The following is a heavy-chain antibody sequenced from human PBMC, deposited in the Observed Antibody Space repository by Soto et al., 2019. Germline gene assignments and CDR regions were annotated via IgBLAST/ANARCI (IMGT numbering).Heavy chain of an antibody. Sequence: EVQLVESGGGLVQPGGSLRLSCAASGFTVSSNYMSWVRQAPGKGLEWVSVIFTGGSTYYADSGKGRFTISRHSSMNTVYLQMDSLRAEDTAVYYCARDRQSSGWLDAFDIWGQGTMVTVSS. CDR1: GFTVSSNY. CDR3: ARDRQSSGWLDAFDI. D-gene: IGHD6-19*01. J-gene: IGHJ3*02. V-gene: IGHV3-53*04. CDR2: IFTGGST.